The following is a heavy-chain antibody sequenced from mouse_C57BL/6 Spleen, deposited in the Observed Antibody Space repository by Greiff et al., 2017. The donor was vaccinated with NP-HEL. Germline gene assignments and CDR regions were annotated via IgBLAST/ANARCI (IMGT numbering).Heavy chain of an antibody. V-gene: IGHV1-55*01. CDR3: ARERNYDYEGDYYAMDY. J-gene: IGHJ4*01. CDR2: IYPGSGST. CDR1: GYTFTSYW. D-gene: IGHD2-4*01. Sequence: QVQLQQPGAELVKPGASVKMSCKASGYTFTSYWITWVKQRPGQGLEWIGDIYPGSGSTNYNEKFKSKATLTVDTSSSTAYMQLSSLTSEDSAVYYCARERNYDYEGDYYAMDYWGQGTSVTVSS.